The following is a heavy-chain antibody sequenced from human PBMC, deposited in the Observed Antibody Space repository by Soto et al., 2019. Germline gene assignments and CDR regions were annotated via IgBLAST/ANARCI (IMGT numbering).Heavy chain of an antibody. CDR2: ISWNSGSI. CDR1: GFTFDDYA. V-gene: IGHV3-9*01. CDR3: AKDFIEYCSGGSCYSGNYFDY. J-gene: IGHJ4*02. D-gene: IGHD2-15*01. Sequence: GGSLRLSCAASGFTFDDYAMHWVRQAPGKGLEWVSGISWNSGSIGYADSVKGRFTISRDNAKNSLYLQMNSLRAEDTALYYCAKDFIEYCSGGSCYSGNYFDYWGQGTLVTVSS.